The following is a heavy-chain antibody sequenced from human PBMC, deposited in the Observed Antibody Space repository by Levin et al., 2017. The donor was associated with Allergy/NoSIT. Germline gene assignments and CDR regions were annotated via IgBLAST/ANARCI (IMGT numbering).Heavy chain of an antibody. CDR1: GFILRTSN. CDR2: ITKPSRTI. D-gene: IGHD7-27*01. V-gene: IGHV3-48*01. CDR3: VTDESGDEDFEY. Sequence: GGSLRLSCAASGFILRTSNMNWVRQAPGKGLEWISFITKPSRTISYADSVKGRFTVSRDNAKNLLYLDMNSLRAEDTAVYYCVTDESGDEDFEYWGQGTLVTVSS. J-gene: IGHJ4*02.